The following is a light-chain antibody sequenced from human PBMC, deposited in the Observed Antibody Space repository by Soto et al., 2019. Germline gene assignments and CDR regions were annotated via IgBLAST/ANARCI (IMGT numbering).Light chain of an antibody. CDR1: QGISSY. Sequence: AIRMTQSPSSFSASTGDRVTITCRASQGISSYLAWYQQKPGKAPKLLIYAASTLQSGVPSRFSGCGSGTDFTPTISCLQSEDFATYYCQQYYSYPQTFGQGTKVEIK. J-gene: IGKJ1*01. CDR2: AAS. CDR3: QQYYSYPQT. V-gene: IGKV1-8*01.